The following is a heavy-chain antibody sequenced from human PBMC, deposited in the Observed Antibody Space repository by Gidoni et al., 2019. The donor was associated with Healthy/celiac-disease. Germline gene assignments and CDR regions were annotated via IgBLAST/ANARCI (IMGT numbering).Heavy chain of an antibody. CDR1: GGTFSSYA. CDR2: IIPIFGKA. CDR3: ARASPRVWYCSGGSCPELAHTDAFDI. J-gene: IGHJ3*02. Sequence: QVQLVQSGAEVKKPGSSVKVSCKASGGTFSSYAISWVRQAPGQGLEWMGGIIPIFGKANYAKKFQGRVTITADESTSTAYMELSSLRSEDTAVYYCARASPRVWYCSGGSCPELAHTDAFDIWGQGTMVTVSS. D-gene: IGHD2-15*01. V-gene: IGHV1-69*01.